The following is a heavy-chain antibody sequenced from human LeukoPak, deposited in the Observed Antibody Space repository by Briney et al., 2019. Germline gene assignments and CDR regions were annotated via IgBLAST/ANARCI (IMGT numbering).Heavy chain of an antibody. CDR3: ARGALGYCSSTSCFATQFGA. J-gene: IGHJ5*02. CDR2: ISSNGGST. V-gene: IGHV3-64*01. Sequence: HPGGSLRLSCSASGFPFSSYAMHWVRQAPGKGLEYVSAISSNGGSTYYANSVKGRFTISRDNSKNTLYLQMGSLRAEDMAVYYCARGALGYCSSTSCFATQFGAWGQGTLVTVSS. CDR1: GFPFSSYA. D-gene: IGHD2-2*01.